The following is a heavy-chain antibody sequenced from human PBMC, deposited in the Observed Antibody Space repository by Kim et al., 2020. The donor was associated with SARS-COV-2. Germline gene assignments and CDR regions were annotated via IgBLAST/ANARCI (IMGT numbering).Heavy chain of an antibody. CDR2: ISSSGSSK. D-gene: IGHD3-22*01. Sequence: GGSLRLSCAASGFIFSNYGMSWVRQAPGKGLEWLSSISSSGSSKYFAESVKGRFTLSRDNAKNTVYLHMTSLRAEDTAMYYCAREADSTAYYHGCFDIWGGGTMVIAS. CDR1: GFIFSNYG. J-gene: IGHJ3*02. CDR3: AREADSTAYYHGCFDI. V-gene: IGHV3-48*04.